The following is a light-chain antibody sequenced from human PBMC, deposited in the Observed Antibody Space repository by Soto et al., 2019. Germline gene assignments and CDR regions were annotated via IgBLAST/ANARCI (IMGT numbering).Light chain of an antibody. CDR1: SRDVGGYNY. J-gene: IGLJ1*01. V-gene: IGLV2-11*01. CDR2: DVS. Sequence: SALTQPRSVSGSPGQSVTISCTGTSRDVGGYNYVSWYQQHPGKAPKLMIYDVSKRPSGVPDRFSGSKSGNTASLTISGLQAEDEADYYCCSYAGSYTDVFGTGTKLTVL. CDR3: CSYAGSYTDV.